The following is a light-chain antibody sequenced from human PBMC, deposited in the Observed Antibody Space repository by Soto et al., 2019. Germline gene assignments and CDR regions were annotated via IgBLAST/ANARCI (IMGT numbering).Light chain of an antibody. V-gene: IGKV4-1*01. CDR3: QQYYSTPPYT. CDR2: WAS. Sequence: DIVMTQSPDSLAVSLGERATINCKSSQSVLYSSNNKNYLAWYQQKPGQPPKLLIYWASTRESGVPDRCSGSGSGTDFPLTISSLQAEDVAVYYCQQYYSTPPYTFGQGTKLEIK. CDR1: QSVLYSSNNKNY. J-gene: IGKJ2*01.